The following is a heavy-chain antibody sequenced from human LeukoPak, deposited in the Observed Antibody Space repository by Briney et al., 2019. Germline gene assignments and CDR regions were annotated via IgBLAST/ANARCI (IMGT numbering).Heavy chain of an antibody. J-gene: IGHJ4*02. Sequence: GESLKISCKTSGYSFTNYWIGWVRQMPGKGLEWMGIIHPGNSETRYTPSFQGQVTFSADKSITTAYLQWSSLKASDTAIFYCARLDGGGYYFVHQWGQGTLVTVSS. V-gene: IGHV5-51*01. CDR3: ARLDGGGYYFVHQ. CDR1: GYSFTNYW. D-gene: IGHD3-22*01. CDR2: IHPGNSET.